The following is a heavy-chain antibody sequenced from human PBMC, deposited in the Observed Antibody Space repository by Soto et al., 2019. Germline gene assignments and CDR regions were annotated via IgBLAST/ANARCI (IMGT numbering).Heavy chain of an antibody. CDR1: GGSISSGGYY. CDR3: ARGPRFFYGSGSYDTVDE. CDR2: IYYSGST. J-gene: IGHJ4*02. V-gene: IGHV4-31*03. D-gene: IGHD3-10*01. Sequence: SETLSLTCTVSGGSISSGGYYWSWIRQHPGKGLEYIGYIYYSGSTYYNPSLKSRVTISIDTSKNQFSLELSSVTAADTAVYYCARGPRFFYGSGSYDTVDEWGQGTLVTVSS.